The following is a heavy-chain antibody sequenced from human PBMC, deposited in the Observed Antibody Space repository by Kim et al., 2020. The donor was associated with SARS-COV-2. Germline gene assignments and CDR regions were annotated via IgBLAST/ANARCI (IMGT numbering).Heavy chain of an antibody. CDR2: INPSGGST. Sequence: ASVKVSCKASGYTFTSYYMHWVRQAPGQGLEWMGIINPSGGSTSYAQKFQGRVTMTRDTSTSTVYMELSSLRSEDTAVYYCARGAPTKLARSSSSTPFDYWGQGTLVTVSS. J-gene: IGHJ4*02. V-gene: IGHV1-46*01. CDR3: ARGAPTKLARSSSSTPFDY. D-gene: IGHD6-6*01. CDR1: GYTFTSYY.